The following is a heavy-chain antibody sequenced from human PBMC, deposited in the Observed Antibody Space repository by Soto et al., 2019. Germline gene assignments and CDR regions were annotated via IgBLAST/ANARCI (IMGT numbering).Heavy chain of an antibody. CDR2: IYYSGST. CDR1: GGSISSYY. J-gene: IGHJ4*02. Sequence: PSETLSLTCTVSGGSISSYYWIWIRQPPGKGLEWIGYIYYSGSTNYNPSLKSRVTISVDTSKNQFSLKLSSVTAADTAVYYCASGSGWYNYWGQGTLVTVSS. CDR3: ASGSGWYNY. D-gene: IGHD6-19*01. V-gene: IGHV4-59*01.